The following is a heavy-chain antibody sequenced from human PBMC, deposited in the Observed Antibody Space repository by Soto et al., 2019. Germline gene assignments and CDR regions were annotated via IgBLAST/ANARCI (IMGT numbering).Heavy chain of an antibody. CDR1: GGSLSGYY. J-gene: IGHJ4*02. D-gene: IGHD5-12*01. CDR3: ARGQEGVVATH. CDR2: IKDGGLT. Sequence: QVQLQQWGAGLLKPSETLSLTCVVYGGSLSGYYWSWIRQPPGKGLEWIGEIKDGGLTNYGPSLKSRATISVDRPKNQFSLKLHSVTAADTAVYYCARGQEGVVATHWDQGSLVTVSS. V-gene: IGHV4-34*01.